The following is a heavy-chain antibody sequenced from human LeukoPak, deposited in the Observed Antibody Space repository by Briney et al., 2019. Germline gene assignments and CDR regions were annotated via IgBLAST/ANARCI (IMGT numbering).Heavy chain of an antibody. CDR3: AREVVGDRGDAFDI. CDR1: GYSFTSYA. D-gene: IGHD3-16*01. V-gene: IGHV7-4-1*02. CDR2: INTNTGNP. Sequence: ASVKDSCKASGYSFTSYALNWVRQAPGQGLEWMGWINTNTGNPTYAQGFTGRFVLSLDTSVTTAYLQISSLKAEDTAVYYCAREVVGDRGDAFDIWGQGTMVTVSS. J-gene: IGHJ3*02.